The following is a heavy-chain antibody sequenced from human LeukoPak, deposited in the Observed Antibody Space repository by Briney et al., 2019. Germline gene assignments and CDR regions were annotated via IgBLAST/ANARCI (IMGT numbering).Heavy chain of an antibody. V-gene: IGHV3-33*08. J-gene: IGHJ4*02. D-gene: IGHD6-19*01. Sequence: PGGSLRLSCTASGFTFSTYSMNWVRQAPGRGLEWVAVIWYDGSNKYYADSVKGRFTISRDNSKNTLYLQMNSLRAEDTAVYYCARDSFSSGWPLQFDYWGQGTLVTVSS. CDR1: GFTFSTYS. CDR2: IWYDGSNK. CDR3: ARDSFSSGWPLQFDY.